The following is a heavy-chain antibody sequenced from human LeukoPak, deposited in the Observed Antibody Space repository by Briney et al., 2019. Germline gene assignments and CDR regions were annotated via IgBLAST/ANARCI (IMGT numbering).Heavy chain of an antibody. CDR2: VSTSGRT. Sequence: PSETLSLTCTVSGGSITTYYWSWIRQPAGKGLEWIGRVSTSGRTNYNPSLKSRLTISADTSKKQFSLILNSVPAADTAVYYCAVGRPRNTTRLDDGYDFWGQGTMVTVSS. CDR1: GGSITTYY. CDR3: AVGRPRNTTRLDDGYDF. V-gene: IGHV4-4*07. J-gene: IGHJ3*01. D-gene: IGHD1-1*01.